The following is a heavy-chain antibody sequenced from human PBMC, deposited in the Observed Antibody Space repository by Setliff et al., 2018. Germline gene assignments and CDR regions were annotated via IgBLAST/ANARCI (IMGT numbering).Heavy chain of an antibody. CDR1: GYTFTSYG. Sequence: ASVKVSCKASGYTFTSYGISWVRQAPGLGLEWMGTINPSSGRTSYAQKFQGRVTMTEDTSTDTAYMELSSLRSEDTAVYYCATGGVPGYSSSWYIFDYWGQGTLVTVSS. D-gene: IGHD6-13*01. V-gene: IGHV1-46*01. CDR3: ATGGVPGYSSSWYIFDY. J-gene: IGHJ4*02. CDR2: INPSSGRT.